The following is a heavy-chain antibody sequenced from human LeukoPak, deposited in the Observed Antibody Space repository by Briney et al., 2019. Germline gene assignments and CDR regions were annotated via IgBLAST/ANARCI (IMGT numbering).Heavy chain of an antibody. J-gene: IGHJ6*02. CDR3: ARLNYYYGMDV. CDR1: GGSVNSSTNY. V-gene: IGHV4-39*01. Sequence: SETLSLTCTVSGGSVNSSTNYWDWVRQPPGKGLEWIASFYYSGSTYYNPSLKSRVTVSVDTSKNQFSLKLSSVTAADTAVYYCARLNYYYGMDVWGQGTTVTVSS. CDR2: FYYSGST.